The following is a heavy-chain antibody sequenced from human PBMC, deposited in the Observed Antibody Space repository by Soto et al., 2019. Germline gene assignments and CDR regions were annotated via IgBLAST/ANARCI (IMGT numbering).Heavy chain of an antibody. Sequence: GASVKGSCKASGYTFTSYGISWGRQAPGQGLEWMGWISAYNGNTNYAQKLQGRVTMTTDTSTSTAYMELRSLRSDDAAVYYCAAYDFWSGYYGPWDYWRQGTLVTVSS. CDR1: GYTFTSYG. D-gene: IGHD3-3*01. CDR3: AAYDFWSGYYGPWDY. CDR2: ISAYNGNT. J-gene: IGHJ4*02. V-gene: IGHV1-18*01.